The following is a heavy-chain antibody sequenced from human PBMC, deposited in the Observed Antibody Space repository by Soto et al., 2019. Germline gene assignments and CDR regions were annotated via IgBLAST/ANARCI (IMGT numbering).Heavy chain of an antibody. CDR3: PRVASSVLDYYYYGMDV. V-gene: IGHV5-51*01. CDR1: GYSFTSYW. D-gene: IGHD6-25*01. J-gene: IGHJ6*01. Sequence: PGESLKISCKGSGYSFTSYWLVWVGQIPEKALAWMCIMYPGDSDTRYTPSLQSQGTLSADKSISTAHLQWSILKAPDTAMHYCPRVASSVLDYYYYGMDVWGQVNTGTSSS. CDR2: MYPGDSDT.